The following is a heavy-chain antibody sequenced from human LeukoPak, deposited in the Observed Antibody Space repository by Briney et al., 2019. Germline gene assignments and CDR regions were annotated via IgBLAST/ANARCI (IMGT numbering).Heavy chain of an antibody. CDR3: AKDRLYSSGWYHL. J-gene: IGHJ5*02. Sequence: GGSLRLSCAASGFTFSSYAMSWVRPAPGKGLEWVSAISGSGGSTYYADSVKGRFTISRDNSKNTLYLQMNSLRAEDTAVYYCAKDRLYSSGWYHLWGQGTLVTVSS. CDR1: GFTFSSYA. D-gene: IGHD6-19*01. CDR2: ISGSGGST. V-gene: IGHV3-23*01.